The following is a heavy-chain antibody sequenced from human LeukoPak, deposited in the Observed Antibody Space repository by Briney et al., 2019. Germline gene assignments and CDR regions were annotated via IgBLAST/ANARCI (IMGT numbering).Heavy chain of an antibody. J-gene: IGHJ4*02. CDR2: IWYDGSNK. V-gene: IGHV3-33*01. D-gene: IGHD6-19*01. CDR1: GFTFSSYG. CDR3: ARDWTTTAVALDY. Sequence: GRSLRLSCAASGFTFSSYGMHWVRQAPGKGLEWVAVIWYDGSNKYYADSVKGRFTISRDNSKNTLYLQMNSLRAEDTAVYYSARDWTTTAVALDYWGQGTLVTVSS.